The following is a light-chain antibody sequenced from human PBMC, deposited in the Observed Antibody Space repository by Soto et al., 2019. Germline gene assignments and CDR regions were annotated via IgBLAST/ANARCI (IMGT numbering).Light chain of an antibody. V-gene: IGKV3-20*01. J-gene: IGKJ3*01. Sequence: EIVLTQSPGTLSLSPGERATLSCRASQSVSTSYLAWYQQKPGQAPRLLIYGASSRATGIPDRCSGSGSGKDFTLTISRLEPEDFAVYYCQQYGSTPGFTFGPGTKVDIK. CDR3: QQYGSTPGFT. CDR1: QSVSTSY. CDR2: GAS.